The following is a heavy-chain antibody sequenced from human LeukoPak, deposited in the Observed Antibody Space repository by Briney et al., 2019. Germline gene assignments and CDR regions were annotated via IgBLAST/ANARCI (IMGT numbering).Heavy chain of an antibody. J-gene: IGHJ5*02. D-gene: IGHD6-19*01. V-gene: IGHV1-69-2*01. CDR2: VDPEDGET. CDR3: ATVLGSSRSGWYLGWFDP. Sequence: ASVKVSCKVSGYIFTDYYMHWVQQAPGKGLEWMGLVDPEDGETIYAEKFQGRVTITADTSTDTAYMELSSLRSGDTAVYYCATVLGSSRSGWYLGWFDPWGQGTLVTVSS. CDR1: GYIFTDYY.